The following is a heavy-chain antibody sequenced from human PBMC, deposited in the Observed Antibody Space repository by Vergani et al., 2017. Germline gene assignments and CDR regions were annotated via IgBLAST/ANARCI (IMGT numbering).Heavy chain of an antibody. J-gene: IGHJ6*02. CDR1: GGSFSGYY. Sequence: QVQLQQWGAGLLKPSETLSLTCAVYGGSFSGYYWSWIRQPPGKGLGWMGAINHSGSTNYNQSLKSRVTISVATSTNQFSLKLSSVTAADTAVYYCAGRVGGYDIRAARCGMDVWGQGTTVTVSS. V-gene: IGHV4-34*01. D-gene: IGHD5-12*01. CDR3: AGRVGGYDIRAARCGMDV. CDR2: INHSGST.